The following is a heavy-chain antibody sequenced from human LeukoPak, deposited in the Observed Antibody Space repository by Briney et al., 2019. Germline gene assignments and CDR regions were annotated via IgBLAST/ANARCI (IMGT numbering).Heavy chain of an antibody. CDR1: GGSISGSTYY. D-gene: IGHD3-10*01. Sequence: PSETLSLTCTVSGGSISGSTYYWGWIRQPPGKGLEWIGSIYYSGSTFYNPSLKSRVTISIDTSKNQFSLKLSSMTAADTAIYYCSAEGRPHYGIFDYWGQGTLVTVSS. CDR3: SAEGRPHYGIFDY. J-gene: IGHJ4*02. CDR2: IYYSGST. V-gene: IGHV4-39*01.